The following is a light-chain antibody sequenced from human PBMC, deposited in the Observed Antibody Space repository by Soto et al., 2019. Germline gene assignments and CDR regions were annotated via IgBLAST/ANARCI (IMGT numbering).Light chain of an antibody. CDR1: QSVSSY. J-gene: IGKJ1*01. Sequence: EIVVTQSPATVSFSPVERSTLSCRASQSVSSYLAWYQQKPGQAPRLLIYDASKRATGIPARFTGSGFGTDYTLTISSLEPEDFAVYYCQQRSTWRTFGQGTKVDIK. V-gene: IGKV3-11*01. CDR3: QQRSTWRT. CDR2: DAS.